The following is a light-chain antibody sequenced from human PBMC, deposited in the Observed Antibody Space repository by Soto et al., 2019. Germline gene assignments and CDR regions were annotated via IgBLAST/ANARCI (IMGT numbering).Light chain of an antibody. Sequence: EIVMTQSPATLSVSPGERATLSCRASHSVSSNLAWYQHKPGQAPRLLIYGASTRATGIPARFSGSGSGTEFTLTINSLQSEDFAVYYCQQYNNWPPLTFGGGTKVEIK. V-gene: IGKV3-15*01. J-gene: IGKJ4*01. CDR2: GAS. CDR3: QQYNNWPPLT. CDR1: HSVSSN.